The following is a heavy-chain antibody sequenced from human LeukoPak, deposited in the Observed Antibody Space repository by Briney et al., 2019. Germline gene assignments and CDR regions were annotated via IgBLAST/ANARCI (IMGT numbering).Heavy chain of an antibody. J-gene: IGHJ4*02. CDR2: IDPSGGST. CDR1: XYTFTSYY. V-gene: IGHV1-46*01. Sequence: KXXXYTFTSYYMHWVRQAPGQGLEWMGIIDPSGGSTSHAQKFQGRVTMTRDMSTSTVHMELSSLRSDDTAVYYCAXDXVGXCSANGCYSVDYWGQGTLLTVSS. CDR3: AXDXVGXCSANGCYSVDY. D-gene: IGHD2-15*01.